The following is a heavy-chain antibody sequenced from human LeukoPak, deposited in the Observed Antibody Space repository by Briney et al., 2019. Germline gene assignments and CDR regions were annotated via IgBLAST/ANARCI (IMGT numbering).Heavy chain of an antibody. D-gene: IGHD6-13*01. Sequence: ASVKVSCKASGYTFTSYGISWVRQAPGQGLEWMGWISAYNGNTNYAQKLQGRVTMTTDTSTSTAYMELRSLRSDDTAVYYCAGDLGRLYSSSCQGNWGQGTLDTVSS. CDR1: GYTFTSYG. V-gene: IGHV1-18*01. J-gene: IGHJ4*02. CDR3: AGDLGRLYSSSCQGN. CDR2: ISAYNGNT.